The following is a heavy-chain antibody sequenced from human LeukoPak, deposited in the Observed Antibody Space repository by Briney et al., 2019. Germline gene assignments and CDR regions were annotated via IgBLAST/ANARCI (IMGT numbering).Heavy chain of an antibody. V-gene: IGHV4-59*01. D-gene: IGHD2-15*01. CDR3: ARVSRGSTKSNYYYGMDV. CDR1: GGSISSYY. J-gene: IGHJ6*02. CDR2: IYYSGST. Sequence: SETLSLTCTVSGGSISSYYWSWIRQPPGKGLEWIGYIYYSGSTNYNPSLKSRVTISVDTSKNQFSLKLSSVTAADTAVHYCARVSRGSTKSNYYYGMDVWGQGTTVTVSS.